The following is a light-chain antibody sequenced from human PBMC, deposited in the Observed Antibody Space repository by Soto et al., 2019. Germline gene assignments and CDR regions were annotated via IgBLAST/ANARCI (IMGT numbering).Light chain of an antibody. Sequence: QSVLTQPPSVSGAPGQRVTISCTGSSSNIGAGYDVHWYQQRPGTAPKLLIFGNINRPSGVPDRFSGSKSGTAASLAITGLQAEDGGDYYCAAWDDSLSGVVFGGGTQLTVL. CDR3: AAWDDSLSGVV. J-gene: IGLJ2*01. V-gene: IGLV1-40*01. CDR1: SSNIGAGYD. CDR2: GNI.